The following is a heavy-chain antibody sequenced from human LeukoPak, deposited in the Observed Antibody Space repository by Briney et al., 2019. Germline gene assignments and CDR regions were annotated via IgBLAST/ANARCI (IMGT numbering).Heavy chain of an antibody. V-gene: IGHV4-34*01. CDR3: ARDDYGLVYAFDI. D-gene: IGHD4-17*01. J-gene: IGHJ3*02. CDR2: VNHSGST. CDR1: GGSFSGYY. Sequence: SETLSLTCAVYGGSFSGYYWSWIRQPPGKGLEWIGEVNHSGSTNYNPSLKSRVTISVDTSKNQFSLKLSSVTAADTAVYYCARDDYGLVYAFDIWGQGTMVTVSS.